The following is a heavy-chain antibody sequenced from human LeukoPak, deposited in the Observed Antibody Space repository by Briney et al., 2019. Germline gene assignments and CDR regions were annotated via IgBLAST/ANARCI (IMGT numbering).Heavy chain of an antibody. V-gene: IGHV3-21*04. CDR2: ISSSSSYI. J-gene: IGHJ4*02. CDR3: AKDRGFYGSATYYFDY. CDR1: GFTFSSYS. Sequence: GGSLRLSCAASGFTFSSYSMNWVRQAPGKGLEWVSSISSSSSYIYYADSVKGRFTISRDNAKNSLYLQMNSLRAEDTAVYFCAKDRGFYGSATYYFDYWGQGTMVTVSS. D-gene: IGHD3-10*01.